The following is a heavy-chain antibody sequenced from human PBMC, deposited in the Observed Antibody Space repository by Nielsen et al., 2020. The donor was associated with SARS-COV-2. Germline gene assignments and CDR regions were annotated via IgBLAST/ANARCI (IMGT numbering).Heavy chain of an antibody. J-gene: IGHJ4*02. CDR2: INHSGST. V-gene: IGHV4-34*01. D-gene: IGHD6-13*01. CDR3: ARLVTSSSRYYFDY. Sequence: SETLSLTCAVYGGSFSGYYWSWIRQPPGKGLEWIGEINHSGSTNYNPSLKSRVTISVDTSKNQFSLKLSSVTAADTAVYYCARLVTSSSRYYFDYWGQGTLVTVSS. CDR1: GGSFSGYY.